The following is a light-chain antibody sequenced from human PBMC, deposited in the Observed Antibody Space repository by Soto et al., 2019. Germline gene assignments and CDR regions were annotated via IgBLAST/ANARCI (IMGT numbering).Light chain of an antibody. Sequence: DIQMTQSPSTLPASLGDRVTITCRASQSISTWLSWYQQKPGKAPKVLIYKASNLQSGVSSRFSGSGSGTEFTLTISSLQPDDFATYYCQDYNSWTFGQGTKVDIK. CDR1: QSISTW. J-gene: IGKJ1*01. CDR2: KAS. CDR3: QDYNSWT. V-gene: IGKV1-5*03.